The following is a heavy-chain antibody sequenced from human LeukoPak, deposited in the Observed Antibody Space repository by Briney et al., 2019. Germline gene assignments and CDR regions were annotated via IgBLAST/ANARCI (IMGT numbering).Heavy chain of an antibody. D-gene: IGHD2-2*01. J-gene: IGHJ4*02. CDR2: ISSSGSTI. Sequence: GGSLRLSCAASGFTFSDYYMSWIRQAPGKGLEWVSYISSSGSTIYYADSVKGRFTISRDNAKNSLYLQMNSLRAEDTAVYYCAAPGVPAATYYFDYWGQGTLVTVSS. CDR1: GFTFSDYY. V-gene: IGHV3-11*04. CDR3: AAPGVPAATYYFDY.